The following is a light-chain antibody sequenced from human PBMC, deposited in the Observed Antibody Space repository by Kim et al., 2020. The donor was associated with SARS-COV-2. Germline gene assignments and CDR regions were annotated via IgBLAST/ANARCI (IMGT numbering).Light chain of an antibody. CDR2: GKN. CDR3: NSRDSSGNHLV. CDR1: SLRNYY. V-gene: IGLV3-19*01. Sequence: ASGQTVRITCQGDSLRNYYASWYQQKPGQAPVLVIYGKNNRPSGIPDRFSGSSSGNTASLTITGAQAEDEADYYCNSRDSSGNHLVFGGETQLTVL. J-gene: IGLJ3*02.